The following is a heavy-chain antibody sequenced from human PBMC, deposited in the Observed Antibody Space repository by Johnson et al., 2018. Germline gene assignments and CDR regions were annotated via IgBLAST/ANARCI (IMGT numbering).Heavy chain of an antibody. CDR1: GFTFDDYA. CDR3: AKVMEYGSGSYGFGYGMDV. CDR2: ISWNSGSI. V-gene: IGHV3-9*01. J-gene: IGHJ6*02. Sequence: EVQLVESGGGLVQPGRSLRLSCAASGFTFDDYAMHWVRQAPGKGLEWVSGISWNSGSIGYADSVKGRFTISRDNAKNSLYLQMNSLRAEDTALYYCAKVMEYGSGSYGFGYGMDVWGQGTTVTVSS. D-gene: IGHD3-10*01.